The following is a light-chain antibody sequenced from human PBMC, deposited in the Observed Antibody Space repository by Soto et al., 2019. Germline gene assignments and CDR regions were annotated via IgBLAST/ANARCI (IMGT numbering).Light chain of an antibody. CDR3: ASWDDTPSGLV. J-gene: IGLJ3*02. CDR2: YDD. Sequence: QSVLTQPPSVSGAPGQRVTISCSGSSSNIGNNAVNWYQQLAGKAPRALIYYDDLLPSGVSKRFSGSKSGTSVSLAISGLQSDDEADYYCASWDDTPSGLVFGGGTNLTVL. V-gene: IGLV1-36*01. CDR1: SSNIGNNA.